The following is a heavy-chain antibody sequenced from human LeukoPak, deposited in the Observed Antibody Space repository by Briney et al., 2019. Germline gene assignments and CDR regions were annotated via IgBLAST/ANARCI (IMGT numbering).Heavy chain of an antibody. CDR1: GFTFSDHY. D-gene: IGHD3-10*01. V-gene: IGHV3-72*01. Sequence: GGSLRLSCAASGFTFSDHYMDWVRQAPGKGLDWIGRSRNRAHSYSTEYAATVKGRFTVSRADSENSLYLQMNSLKTDDTAVYYCVALIRGLGYWGQGTLVTVSS. J-gene: IGHJ4*02. CDR2: SRNRAHSYST. CDR3: VALIRGLGY.